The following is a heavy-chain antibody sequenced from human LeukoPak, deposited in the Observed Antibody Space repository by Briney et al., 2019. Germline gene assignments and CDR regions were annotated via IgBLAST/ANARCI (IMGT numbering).Heavy chain of an antibody. V-gene: IGHV1-2*06. CDR2: INPNSGGT. D-gene: IGHD6-19*01. CDR1: GGTFSSYA. Sequence: GSSVKVSCKASGGTFSSYAISWVRQAPGQGLEWMGRINPNSGGTNYAQKFQGRVTMTRDTSISTAYMELSRLRSDDTAVYYCAKSVAGPPGFDYWGQGTLVTVSS. J-gene: IGHJ4*02. CDR3: AKSVAGPPGFDY.